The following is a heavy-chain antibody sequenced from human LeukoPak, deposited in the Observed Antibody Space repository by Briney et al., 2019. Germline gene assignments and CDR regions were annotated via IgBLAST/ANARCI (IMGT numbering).Heavy chain of an antibody. CDR3: AKDQERYYDILTGCFDY. CDR2: ISDSGNT. V-gene: IGHV3-23*01. J-gene: IGHJ4*02. CDR1: GFTLSSYA. D-gene: IGHD3-9*01. Sequence: PGGSLRLSCAASGFTLSSYAMSWVRQAPGKGLEWVSAISDSGNTYHADSVKGRFTISRDNSKNTLYLQMNSLRAEDTAVYYCAKDQERYYDILTGCFDYWGQGTLVTVSS.